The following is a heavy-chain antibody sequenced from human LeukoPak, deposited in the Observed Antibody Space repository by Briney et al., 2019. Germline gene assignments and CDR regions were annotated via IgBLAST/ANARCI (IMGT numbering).Heavy chain of an antibody. J-gene: IGHJ4*02. Sequence: GGSLRLSCAASGFIFSDHYMDWVRQAPGKGLEWVGRTRKQINGYTTEYAASVRGRFTISRDDSKKSLYLQMNSLKIEDTAVYYCTRVSGTFDFDYWGQGTLVTVSS. V-gene: IGHV3-72*01. D-gene: IGHD1-26*01. CDR3: TRVSGTFDFDY. CDR2: TRKQINGYTT. CDR1: GFIFSDHY.